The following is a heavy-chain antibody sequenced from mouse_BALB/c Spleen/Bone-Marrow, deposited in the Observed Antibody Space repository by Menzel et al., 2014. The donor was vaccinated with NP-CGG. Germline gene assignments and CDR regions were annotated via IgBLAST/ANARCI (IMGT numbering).Heavy chain of an antibody. J-gene: IGHJ3*01. CDR1: GFNIKDYY. D-gene: IGHD1-1*01. V-gene: IGHV14-4*02. CDR3: NVNAYGTRSAWFAY. Sequence: EVKLQESGAEFVRSGASVKLSCTASGFNIKDYYIHWVKQRPEQGLEWIGWIDPEHGDTEYAPEVQERATMNADTSSNTGYLQLSSLTSEDTAVYYCNVNAYGTRSAWFAYWGQGTLVTVSA. CDR2: IDPEHGDT.